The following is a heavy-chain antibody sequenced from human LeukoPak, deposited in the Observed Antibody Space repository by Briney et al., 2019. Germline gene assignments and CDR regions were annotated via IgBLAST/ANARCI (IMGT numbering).Heavy chain of an antibody. CDR3: TSLIAAAGRGEGY. V-gene: IGHV3-49*04. CDR1: GFTFGDYA. D-gene: IGHD6-13*01. J-gene: IGHJ4*02. Sequence: HPGGSLRLSCTASGFTFGDYAMSWVRQAPGKGLEWVGFIRSKAYGGTTEYAASVKGRFTISRDDSKSIAYLQMNSLKTEDTAVYYWTSLIAAAGRGEGYWGQGTLVTVSS. CDR2: IRSKAYGGTT.